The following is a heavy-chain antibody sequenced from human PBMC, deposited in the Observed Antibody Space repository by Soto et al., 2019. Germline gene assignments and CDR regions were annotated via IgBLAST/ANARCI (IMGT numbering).Heavy chain of an antibody. Sequence: SETLSLTCTVSGGSISSGGYYWSWIRQHPGKGLEWIGYIYYSGSTYYNPSLKSRVTISVDTSKNQFSLKLSSVTAADTAVYYCARGELDRVGESYAFDIWGQGTMVTVSS. CDR2: IYYSGST. D-gene: IGHD3-10*01. CDR3: ARGELDRVGESYAFDI. J-gene: IGHJ3*02. V-gene: IGHV4-31*03. CDR1: GGSISSGGYY.